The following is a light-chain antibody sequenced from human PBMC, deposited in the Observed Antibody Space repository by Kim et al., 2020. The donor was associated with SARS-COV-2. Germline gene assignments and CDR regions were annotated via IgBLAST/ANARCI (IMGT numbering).Light chain of an antibody. J-gene: IGLJ3*02. CDR3: CSYAGSWV. V-gene: IGLV2-11*01. Sequence: PGQSVTLSCTGTSSDVGGYNYVSWYQQHPGKAPKLMIYDVSKRPSGVPDRFSGSKSGNTASLTISGLQAEDEADYYCCSYAGSWVFGGGTQLTVL. CDR2: DVS. CDR1: SSDVGGYNY.